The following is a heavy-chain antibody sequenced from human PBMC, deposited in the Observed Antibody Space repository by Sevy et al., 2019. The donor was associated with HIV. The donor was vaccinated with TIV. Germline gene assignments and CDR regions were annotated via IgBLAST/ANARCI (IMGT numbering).Heavy chain of an antibody. CDR3: ARFRELGSLFDY. CDR1: GFTFSSNW. CDR2: IKQDGSEK. J-gene: IGHJ4*02. D-gene: IGHD1-26*01. V-gene: IGHV3-7*01. Sequence: GGSLRLSCAASGFTFSSNWMSWVRQAPGKGLEWVANIKQDGSEKYYVNSVKGRFTISRDKAKNSLYLQMNSLRAEDTAVYYCARFRELGSLFDYWGQGTLVTVSS.